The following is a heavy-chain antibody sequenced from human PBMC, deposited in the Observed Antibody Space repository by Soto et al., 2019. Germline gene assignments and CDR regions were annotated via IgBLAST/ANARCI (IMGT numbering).Heavy chain of an antibody. CDR3: ASGKETICGVVIRYYYYGMDV. Sequence: SETLSLTCTVSGGSISSSSYYWGWIRQPPGKGLEWIGSIYYSGSTYYNPSLKSRVTISVDTSKNQFSLKLSSVTAADTAVYYCASGKETICGVVIRYYYYGMDVWGQGTTVTVSS. J-gene: IGHJ6*02. V-gene: IGHV4-39*01. D-gene: IGHD3-3*01. CDR2: IYYSGST. CDR1: GGSISSSSYY.